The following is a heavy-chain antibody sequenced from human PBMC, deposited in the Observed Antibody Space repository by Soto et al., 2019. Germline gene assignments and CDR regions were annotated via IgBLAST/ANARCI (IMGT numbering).Heavy chain of an antibody. Sequence: ASVKVSCKASGYTFTNYGISWVRQAPGQGLELMGWISAYNGNTNHAQKLQGRVTMTTDTSTSTAYMELRSLRSDDTAVYYFARGVGSGSYYNQYNWFDPWGQGTQVTVSS. J-gene: IGHJ5*02. V-gene: IGHV1-18*01. CDR3: ARGVGSGSYYNQYNWFDP. CDR1: GYTFTNYG. CDR2: ISAYNGNT. D-gene: IGHD3-10*01.